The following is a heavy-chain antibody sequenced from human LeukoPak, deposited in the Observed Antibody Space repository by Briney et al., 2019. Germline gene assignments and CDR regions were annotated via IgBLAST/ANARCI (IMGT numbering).Heavy chain of an antibody. CDR3: VKGLDYRDWFDP. Sequence: PGGSLRLSCAASGFTFSSYAMHWVRQAPGKGLEYVSAISSNGGSTYYADSVKGRFTISRDNSKNTLYLQMSSLRAEGTAVYYCVKGLDYRDWFDPWGQGTLVTVSS. V-gene: IGHV3-64D*06. CDR2: ISSNGGST. D-gene: IGHD4-11*01. CDR1: GFTFSSYA. J-gene: IGHJ5*02.